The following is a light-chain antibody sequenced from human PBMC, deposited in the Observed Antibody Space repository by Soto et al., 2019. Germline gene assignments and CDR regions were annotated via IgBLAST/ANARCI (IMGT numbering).Light chain of an antibody. J-gene: IGKJ1*01. CDR2: KAH. CDR3: QQYNSLWT. V-gene: IGKV1-5*03. CDR1: QSISSW. Sequence: DIQMTQSPSTLSASVGDRVTITCRASQSISSWLAWYQQKPGKAPKLLIYKAHSLESGVPSRFSGSGYGTEFTLTISSLQPDDFATYYCQQYNSLWTFGQGTKVEIK.